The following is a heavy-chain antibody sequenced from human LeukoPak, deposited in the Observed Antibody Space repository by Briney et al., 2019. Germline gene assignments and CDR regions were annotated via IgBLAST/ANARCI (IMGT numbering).Heavy chain of an antibody. CDR2: IRYDESNA. CDR1: GLTFSSNG. V-gene: IGHV3-30*02. D-gene: IGHD3-3*01. Sequence: GGSLRLSCAASGLTFSSNGMHWVRQAPGKGLEWVAFIRYDESNAYYADSVKGRFTVSRDNSKNTVYLQMNSLRAEDTAVYYCAKRSEWNAFDIWGQGTMVTVSS. CDR3: AKRSEWNAFDI. J-gene: IGHJ3*02.